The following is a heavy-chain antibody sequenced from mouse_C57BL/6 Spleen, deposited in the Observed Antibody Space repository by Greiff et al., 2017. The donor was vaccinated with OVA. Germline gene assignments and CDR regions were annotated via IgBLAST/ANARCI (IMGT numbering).Heavy chain of an antibody. Sequence: QVQLQQSGAELVMPGASVKLSCKASGYTFTSYWMHWVKQRPGQGLEWIGEIDPSDSYTNYNQKFKGKSTLTVDKSSSTAYMQLSSLTSEDSAVYYCARKGYGLDYWGQGTTLTVSS. D-gene: IGHD3-2*02. J-gene: IGHJ2*01. CDR1: GYTFTSYW. V-gene: IGHV1-69*01. CDR3: ARKGYGLDY. CDR2: IDPSDSYT.